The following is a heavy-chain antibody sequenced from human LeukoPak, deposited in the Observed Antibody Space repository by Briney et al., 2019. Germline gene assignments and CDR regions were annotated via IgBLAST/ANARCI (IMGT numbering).Heavy chain of an antibody. J-gene: IGHJ5*02. CDR3: ARKYSSGWPARKNWFDP. Sequence: ASVKVSCKASGYTFTGYYMHWVRQAPGQRLEWMGWISAYNGNTNYAQKLQGRVTTTTDTSTSTAYMELRSLRSDDTAVYYCARKYSSGWPARKNWFDPWGQGTLVTVSS. V-gene: IGHV1-18*04. CDR1: GYTFTGYY. D-gene: IGHD6-19*01. CDR2: ISAYNGNT.